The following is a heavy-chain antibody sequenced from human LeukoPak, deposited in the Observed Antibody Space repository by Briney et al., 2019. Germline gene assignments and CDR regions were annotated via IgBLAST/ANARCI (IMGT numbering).Heavy chain of an antibody. J-gene: IGHJ4*02. CDR2: ISYDGSNK. D-gene: IGHD2-15*01. CDR1: GFTFSSYG. CDR3: ALDYCSGGSCYTPSN. V-gene: IGHV3-30*03. Sequence: GGSLRLSCAASGFTFSSYGMHWVRQAPGKGLEWVAVISYDGSNKYYADSVKGRFTTSRDNSKNTLYLQMNSLRAEDTAVYYCALDYCSGGSCYTPSNWGQGTLVTVSS.